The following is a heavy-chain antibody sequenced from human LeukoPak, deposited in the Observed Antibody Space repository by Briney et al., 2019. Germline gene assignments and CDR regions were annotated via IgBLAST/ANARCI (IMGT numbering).Heavy chain of an antibody. D-gene: IGHD5-12*01. J-gene: IGHJ6*03. V-gene: IGHV1-69*01. CDR1: GGTFSSYA. CDR2: IIPIFGTA. CDR3: ATHSPEWRYSGYYNFYYMDV. Sequence: KVSCKASGGTFSSYAISWVRQAPGQGLEWMGGIIPIFGTANYAQKFQGRVTITADESTSTAYMELSSLRSEDTAVYFCATHSPEWRYSGYYNFYYMDVWGKGTTVTVSS.